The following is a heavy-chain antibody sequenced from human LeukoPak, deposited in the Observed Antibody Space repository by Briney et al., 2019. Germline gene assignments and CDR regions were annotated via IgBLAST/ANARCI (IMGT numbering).Heavy chain of an antibody. CDR2: ILYDGSNK. D-gene: IGHD6-19*01. J-gene: IGHJ6*02. V-gene: IGHV3-30-3*01. CDR3: ARAPVAGSRYYYGMDV. Sequence: PGGSLRLSCAASGFTFSSYAMHCVRQAPGKGLEWVAVILYDGSNKYYADSVKGRFTISRDNSKNTLYLQMNSLRAEDTAMYYCARAPVAGSRYYYGMDVWGQGTTVTVPS. CDR1: GFTFSSYA.